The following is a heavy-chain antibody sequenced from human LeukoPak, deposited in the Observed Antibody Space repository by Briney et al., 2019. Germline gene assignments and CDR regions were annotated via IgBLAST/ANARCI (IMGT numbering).Heavy chain of an antibody. CDR3: AGVYCTSTSCSHWFDP. V-gene: IGHV3-48*04. Sequence: GGSLRLSCAASGINFKSYSMNWVRQAPGKGLEWLSYISSTGRTIYYADSVKGRFTISRDNAKNLLYLQVNSLRAEDTAVYYCAGVYCTSTSCSHWFDPWGQGTLVTASS. D-gene: IGHD2-2*01. J-gene: IGHJ5*02. CDR1: GINFKSYS. CDR2: ISSTGRTI.